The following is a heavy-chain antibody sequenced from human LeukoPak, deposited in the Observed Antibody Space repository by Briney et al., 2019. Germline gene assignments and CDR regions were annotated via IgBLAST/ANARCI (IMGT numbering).Heavy chain of an antibody. V-gene: IGHV4-59*11. CDR1: GGSITSHF. D-gene: IGHD3-10*01. J-gene: IGHJ5*01. CDR3: ARLVWLGESPGSWFDS. CDR2: IHYSGST. Sequence: SETLSLTCSVTGGSITSHFWSWIRQPPGKGLEWIGYIHYSGSTNYNPSLKSRVTISPDTSKNQLFLKLNSVTAADTAVYYCARLVWLGESPGSWFDSWGQGTLVTVSS.